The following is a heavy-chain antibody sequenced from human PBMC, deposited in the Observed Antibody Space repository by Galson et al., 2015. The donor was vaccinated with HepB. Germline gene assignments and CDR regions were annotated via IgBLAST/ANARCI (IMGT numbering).Heavy chain of an antibody. J-gene: IGHJ2*01. CDR2: ISAYNGNT. CDR3: ATSYDSSGYYTWYFDL. D-gene: IGHD3-22*01. V-gene: IGHV1-18*01. Sequence: SVKVSCKASGYTFTSYGISWVRQAPGQGLEWMGWISAYNGNTNYAQKLQGRVTMTTDTSTSTAYMELRSLRSDDTAVYYCATSYDSSGYYTWYFDLWGRGTLVTVSS. CDR1: GYTFTSYG.